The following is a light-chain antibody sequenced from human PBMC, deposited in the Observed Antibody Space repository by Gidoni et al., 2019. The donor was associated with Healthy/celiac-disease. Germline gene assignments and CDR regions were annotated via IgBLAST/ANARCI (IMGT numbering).Light chain of an antibody. CDR3: QQYGSSPWT. V-gene: IGKV3-20*01. CDR2: GAS. Sequence: EIVLTKSPGTLSLSPGERATLSCRASQSVSSSYLALYQQKPGQAPSLLISGASSRATGIPDRFSGSGSGTDFTLTISRLEPEDFAVYYCQQYGSSPWTFGQGTKVEIK. CDR1: QSVSSSY. J-gene: IGKJ1*01.